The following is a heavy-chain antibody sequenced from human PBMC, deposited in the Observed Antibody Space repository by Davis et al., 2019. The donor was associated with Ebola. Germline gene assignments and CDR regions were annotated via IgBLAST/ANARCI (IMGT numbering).Heavy chain of an antibody. CDR3: AKFDCSGGSCYSLDY. CDR2: ISGSGKDT. V-gene: IGHV3-23*01. J-gene: IGHJ4*02. CDR1: GFTFSSYS. Sequence: PGGSLRLSCAASGFTFSSYSMNWVRQAPGKGLEWVSGISGSGKDTYCADSLKGRFTISRDNSKNTLYLQMNSLRAEDSAVYYCAKFDCSGGSCYSLDYWGQGILVTVSS. D-gene: IGHD2-15*01.